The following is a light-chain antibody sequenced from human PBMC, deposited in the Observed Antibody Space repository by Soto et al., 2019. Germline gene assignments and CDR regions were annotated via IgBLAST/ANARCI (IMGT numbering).Light chain of an antibody. Sequence: EIVLTQSPGTLSLSPGERATLSCRASQSVSSSYLACYQQRPGQAPRLLIYTASSRATGIPDRFSGSGSGTDFTLTIISLQSEDFAVYYCQQYNNWPWKFGQATKVDIK. J-gene: IGKJ1*01. CDR1: QSVSSSY. CDR3: QQYNNWPWK. V-gene: IGKV3-20*01. CDR2: TAS.